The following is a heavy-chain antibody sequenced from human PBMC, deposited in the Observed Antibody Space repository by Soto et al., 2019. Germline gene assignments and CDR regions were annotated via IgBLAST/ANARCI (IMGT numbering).Heavy chain of an antibody. CDR1: GYTFTGYY. D-gene: IGHD1-26*01. CDR3: ASASRVGPPTSAFDI. Sequence: QVQLVQSGAEVKKPGASVKVSCKASGYTFTGYYMHWVRQAPGQGLEWMGWINPNSGGTNYAQKFQGWVTMTRDTSISTAYMELSRLRSDDTAVYYCASASRVGPPTSAFDIWGQGTMVTVSS. CDR2: INPNSGGT. J-gene: IGHJ3*02. V-gene: IGHV1-2*04.